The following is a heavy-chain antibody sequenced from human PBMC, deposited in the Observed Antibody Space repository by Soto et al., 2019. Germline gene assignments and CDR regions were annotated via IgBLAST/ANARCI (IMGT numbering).Heavy chain of an antibody. CDR3: ARVGYYGSGSYRGVFDY. V-gene: IGHV3-21*01. J-gene: IGHJ4*02. CDR2: ISSSSSYI. CDR1: GFTFSSYS. Sequence: EVQLVESGGGLVKPGGSLRLSCAASGFTFSSYSMNWVRQAPGKGLEWVSSISSSSSYIYYADSVKGRFTISRDNAKNSLYLQMNSLRAEDTAVYYCARVGYYGSGSYRGVFDYWGQGTLVTVSS. D-gene: IGHD3-10*01.